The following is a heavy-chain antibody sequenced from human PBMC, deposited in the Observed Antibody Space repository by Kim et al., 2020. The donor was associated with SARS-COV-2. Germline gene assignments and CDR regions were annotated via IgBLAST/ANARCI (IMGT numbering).Heavy chain of an antibody. V-gene: IGHV4-39*01. Sequence: SETLSLTCTVSGGSISSSSYYWGWIRQPPGKGLEWIGSIYYSGSTYYNPSLKSRVTISVDTSKNQFSLKLSSVTAADTAVYYCARLTGAPSSGYYFWYFDYWGQGTLVTVSS. J-gene: IGHJ4*02. CDR1: GGSISSSSYY. CDR3: ARLTGAPSSGYYFWYFDY. CDR2: IYYSGST. D-gene: IGHD3-22*01.